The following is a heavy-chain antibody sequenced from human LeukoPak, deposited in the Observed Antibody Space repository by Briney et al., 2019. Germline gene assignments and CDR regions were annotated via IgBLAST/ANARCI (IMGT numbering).Heavy chain of an antibody. V-gene: IGHV4-4*07. Sequence: KPSVTLSLTCTVSGGSISSYYWSWIRQPAGKGLEWIGRIYTSGSTNYNPSLKSRVTMSVDTSKNQFSLKLSSVTAADTAVYYCARTPRRANSRYYYYYMDVWGKGTTVTVSS. D-gene: IGHD4-23*01. CDR3: ARTPRRANSRYYYYYMDV. J-gene: IGHJ6*03. CDR1: GGSISSYY. CDR2: IYTSGST.